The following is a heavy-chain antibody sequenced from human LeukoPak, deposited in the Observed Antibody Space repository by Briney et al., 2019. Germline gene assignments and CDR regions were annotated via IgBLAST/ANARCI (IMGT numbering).Heavy chain of an antibody. Sequence: QAGGSLRLPCAASGFTFSSYAMSWVRQAPGKGLEWVSAISGSGGSTYYADSVKGRFTISRDNSKNTLYLQMNSLRAEDTAVYYCAKDLAGIAVAPFDYWGQGTLVTVSS. J-gene: IGHJ4*02. D-gene: IGHD6-19*01. CDR2: ISGSGGST. V-gene: IGHV3-23*01. CDR1: GFTFSSYA. CDR3: AKDLAGIAVAPFDY.